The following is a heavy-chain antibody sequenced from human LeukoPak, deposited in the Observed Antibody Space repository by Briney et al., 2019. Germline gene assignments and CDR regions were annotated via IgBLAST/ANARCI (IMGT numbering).Heavy chain of an antibody. D-gene: IGHD3-22*01. Sequence: ASVTVSCKASGYTFTSYDINWVRQAPGQGLEWMGWMNPNSGNTGYAQKFQGRVTMTRNTSISTAYMELSSLRSEDTAVHYCARCPADSGYYSSWGQGTLVTVSS. J-gene: IGHJ4*02. CDR1: GYTFTSYD. V-gene: IGHV1-8*01. CDR3: ARCPADSGYYSS. CDR2: MNPNSGNT.